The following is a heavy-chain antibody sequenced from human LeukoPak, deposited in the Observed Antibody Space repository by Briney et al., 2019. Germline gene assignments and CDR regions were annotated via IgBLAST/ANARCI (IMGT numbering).Heavy chain of an antibody. CDR1: GYTLTELS. Sequence: ASVKVSCKVSGYTLTELSMHWVRQAPGKGLEWVGGFDPEDGETIYAQKFQGRVTMTEDTSTDTAYMELSSLRSEDTAVYYCASRGYYDFWSGSEPSYYYYYMDVWGKGTTVTVSS. J-gene: IGHJ6*03. D-gene: IGHD3-3*01. CDR2: FDPEDGET. CDR3: ASRGYYDFWSGSEPSYYYYYMDV. V-gene: IGHV1-24*01.